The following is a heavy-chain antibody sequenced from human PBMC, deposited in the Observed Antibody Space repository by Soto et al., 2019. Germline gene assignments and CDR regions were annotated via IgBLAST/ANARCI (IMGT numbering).Heavy chain of an antibody. Sequence: SETLSLTCTVSGGSVSSGSYYWSWIRQPPGKGLEWIGYTYYSGSTNYNPSLKSRVTISVDTSKNQFSLKLSSVTAADTAVYYCARGPIRYFDWSYYYYGMDVWGQGTTVTVSS. V-gene: IGHV4-61*01. CDR3: ARGPIRYFDWSYYYYGMDV. J-gene: IGHJ6*02. CDR2: TYYSGST. D-gene: IGHD3-9*01. CDR1: GGSVSSGSYY.